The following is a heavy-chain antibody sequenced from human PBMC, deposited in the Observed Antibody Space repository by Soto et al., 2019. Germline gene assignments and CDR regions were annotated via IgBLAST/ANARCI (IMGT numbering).Heavy chain of an antibody. CDR1: GGSISSYY. D-gene: IGHD3-3*01. V-gene: IGHV4-59*01. CDR3: AKTMGWFDP. J-gene: IGHJ5*02. Sequence: PSETLSLTCTVSGGSISSYYWSWILQPPGKGLEWIGYIYYSGSTNYNPSLKSRVTRSVDTSKNQFSLKLSSVTAADTAVYYCAKTMGWFDPWGQGTLVTVSS. CDR2: IYYSGST.